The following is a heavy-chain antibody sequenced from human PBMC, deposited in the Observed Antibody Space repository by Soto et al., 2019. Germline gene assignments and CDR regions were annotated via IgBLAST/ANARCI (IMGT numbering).Heavy chain of an antibody. V-gene: IGHV3-23*01. Sequence: GGPLRLSCAASGFTFSIFAMSWVRQSPGKGLEWVSTISGSGGSTYYADAVKGRFSISRDNSMGTLYLQMKSLRVEDTAIYYCAKEVSLGSTVDLGYWGQGTLVTVSS. CDR2: ISGSGGST. J-gene: IGHJ4*02. D-gene: IGHD7-27*01. CDR1: GFTFSIFA. CDR3: AKEVSLGSTVDLGY.